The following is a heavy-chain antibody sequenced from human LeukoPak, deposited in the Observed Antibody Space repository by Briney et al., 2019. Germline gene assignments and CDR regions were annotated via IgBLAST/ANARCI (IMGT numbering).Heavy chain of an antibody. Sequence: GWSLRLSCAASGFTFSSYGMHWVRQARGKGLEWVANIKQDGSEKYYVDSVKGRFTISRDNAKNSLYLQMNSLRAEDTAVYYCARGGGHDSSGYYPPRPFDPWGQGTLVTVSS. J-gene: IGHJ5*02. CDR1: GFTFSSYG. D-gene: IGHD3-22*01. CDR2: IKQDGSEK. CDR3: ARGGGHDSSGYYPPRPFDP. V-gene: IGHV3-7*01.